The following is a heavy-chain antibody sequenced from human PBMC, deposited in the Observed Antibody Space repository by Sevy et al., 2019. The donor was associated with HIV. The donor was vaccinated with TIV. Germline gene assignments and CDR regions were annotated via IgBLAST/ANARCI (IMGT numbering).Heavy chain of an antibody. J-gene: IGHJ4*02. CDR1: GYSFTSYW. D-gene: IGHD6-13*01. Sequence: GESLKISRKGSGYSFTSYWIGWVRQMPGKGLEWMGIIYPGDSDTRHSPSFQGQVIISADKSISTAYLQWSSLKASDTAMYYCARLAGSSWTIVLDYWGQGTLVTVSS. V-gene: IGHV5-51*01. CDR3: ARLAGSSWTIVLDY. CDR2: IYPGDSDT.